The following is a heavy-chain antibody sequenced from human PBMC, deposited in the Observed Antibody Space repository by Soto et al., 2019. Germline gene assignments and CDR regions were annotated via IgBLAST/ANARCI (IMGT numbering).Heavy chain of an antibody. Sequence: QVQLVQSGAEVKKPGSSVKVSCKASGGTFGSYAISWVRQAPGQGPEWMGGIIPITGTANYAQKFQGRVTITADESTSTASMQLSSLRSEDTAVYYCARSQGSSTSLEIYYYYDYGMDVWGQWTTVTVSS. J-gene: IGHJ6*01. CDR1: GGTFGSYA. V-gene: IGHV1-69*01. CDR3: ARSQGSSTSLEIYYYYDYGMDV. D-gene: IGHD2-2*01. CDR2: IIPITGTA.